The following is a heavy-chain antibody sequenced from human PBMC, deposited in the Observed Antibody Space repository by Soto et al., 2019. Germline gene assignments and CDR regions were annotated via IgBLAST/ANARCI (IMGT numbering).Heavy chain of an antibody. CDR1: GYTFTSFV. V-gene: IGHV1-3*01. J-gene: IGHJ4*02. CDR3: ASHVWEGYHLEY. CDR2: INVGSCGT. Sequence: QAQLVQSGAEVKKPGASVKVSCQSSGYTFTSFVLDWVREAPGQRLEWMGWINVGSCGTRYSQTLQGRLTINRDTSASTAYMSLSSLTSEETAVDDCASHVWEGYHLEYGGQVTQVTVSA. D-gene: IGHD3-16*02.